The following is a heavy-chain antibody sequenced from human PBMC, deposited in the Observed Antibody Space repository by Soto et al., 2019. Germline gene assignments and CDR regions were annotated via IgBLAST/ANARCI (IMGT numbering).Heavy chain of an antibody. CDR1: GGSISSSSYY. D-gene: IGHD4-4*01. Sequence: PSETLSLTCTVSGGSISSSSYYWGWIRQPPGKGLEWIGSIYYSGSTYYNPSLKSRVTISVDTSKNQFSLKLSSVTAADTAVYYCATSDYIVNWFDPWGQGTLVTVSS. V-gene: IGHV4-39*01. J-gene: IGHJ5*02. CDR3: ATSDYIVNWFDP. CDR2: IYYSGST.